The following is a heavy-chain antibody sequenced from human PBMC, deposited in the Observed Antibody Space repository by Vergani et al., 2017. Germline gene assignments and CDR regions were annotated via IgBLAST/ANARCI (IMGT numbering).Heavy chain of an antibody. V-gene: IGHV3-21*01. D-gene: IGHD4/OR15-4a*01. CDR2: VSSSSSYI. CDR3: ARDYGTNTHAFDI. CDR1: GFPFSGYT. Sequence: EVQLVESGGGLVKPGGSLRLSCAASGFPFSGYTMHWVRQAPGRGLEWVSSVSSSSSYIYYADSMKGRFTISRDNAKNSLYLQMNSLRAGDTAVYYCARDYGTNTHAFDIWGQGTMVTVSS. J-gene: IGHJ3*02.